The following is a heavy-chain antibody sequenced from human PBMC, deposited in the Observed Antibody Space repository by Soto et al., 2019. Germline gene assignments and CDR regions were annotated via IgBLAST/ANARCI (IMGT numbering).Heavy chain of an antibody. CDR3: ARHVGQQLVYFYYGLDV. D-gene: IGHD6-13*01. Sequence: QLQLQESGPGLVKPSETLSLTCTVSGDSISSSDYYWGWIRQSPGKGLEWIGNIYHSGSTYYNPSLNSRVTISIDTSKNQFSLKLNSVTATDTAVYYCARHVGQQLVYFYYGLDVWGQGATVTVSS. V-gene: IGHV4-39*01. J-gene: IGHJ6*02. CDR1: GDSISSSDYY. CDR2: IYHSGST.